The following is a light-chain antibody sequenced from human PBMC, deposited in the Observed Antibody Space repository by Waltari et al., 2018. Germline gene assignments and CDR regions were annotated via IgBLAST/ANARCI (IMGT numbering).Light chain of an antibody. CDR2: GNS. CDR3: QSYDSSPVVV. CDR1: SSNIGAGYD. V-gene: IGLV1-40*01. Sequence: QSVLTQPPSVSGAPGQRVPISCTGSSSNIGAGYDVHWYQQLPGTAPKLLIYGNSNRPSGVPDRFSGSKSGTSASLAITGLQAEDEADYYCQSYDSSPVVVFGGGTKLTVL. J-gene: IGLJ2*01.